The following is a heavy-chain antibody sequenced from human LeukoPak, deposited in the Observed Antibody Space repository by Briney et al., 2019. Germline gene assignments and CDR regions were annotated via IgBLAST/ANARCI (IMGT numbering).Heavy chain of an antibody. V-gene: IGHV4-59*08. CDR3: ARLDCGGDCYVDY. Sequence: KSSETLSLTCTVSGASFTSNYWSWIRQPPGKGLEWIGYIYYSGTTTYNPSLERRVTMSVDMSKTQFSLGLNSVTATDTAVYYCARLDCGGDCYVDYWGQGTLVTVSS. D-gene: IGHD2-21*02. J-gene: IGHJ4*02. CDR2: IYYSGTT. CDR1: GASFTSNY.